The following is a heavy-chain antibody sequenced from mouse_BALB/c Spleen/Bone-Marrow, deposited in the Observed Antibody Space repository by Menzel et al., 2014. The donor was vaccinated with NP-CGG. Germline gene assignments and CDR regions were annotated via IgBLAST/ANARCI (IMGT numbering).Heavy chain of an antibody. Sequence: DVHLVESGGGLVKPGGSLKLSCAASGFTFSSYTMSWVRQTPEKRLEWVATITSGGGYTYYPDSVKGRFTISRDNAKSTLYLQMSSLKSEDTAMYYCTRDLYDGYSYYAMDYWGQGNSVTVSS. J-gene: IGHJ4*01. CDR3: TRDLYDGYSYYAMDY. CDR1: GFTFSSYT. CDR2: ITSGGGYT. V-gene: IGHV5-6-4*01. D-gene: IGHD2-3*01.